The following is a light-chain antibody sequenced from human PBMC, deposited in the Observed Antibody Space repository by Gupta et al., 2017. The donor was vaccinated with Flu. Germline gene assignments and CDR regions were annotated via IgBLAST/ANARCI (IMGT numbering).Light chain of an antibody. CDR1: SSAVGGYNY. CDR3: SSYTSSNSLE. J-gene: IGLJ3*02. Sequence: QSALHQPASVSGSPGQSITISCTGTSSAVGGYNYVSWYQHHPGKAPKLMIYEVINRPSGVSNRFSGSKSGNTASLTISGLQAEDEADYYCSSYTSSNSLEFGGGTKLTVL. CDR2: EVI. V-gene: IGLV2-14*01.